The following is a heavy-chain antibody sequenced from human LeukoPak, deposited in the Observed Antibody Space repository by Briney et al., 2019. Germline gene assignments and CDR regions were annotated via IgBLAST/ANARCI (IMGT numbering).Heavy chain of an antibody. J-gene: IGHJ4*02. CDR2: INHSGST. V-gene: IGHV4-34*01. CDR3: ARGGYLFSDYVWGSYRPIDY. D-gene: IGHD3-16*02. Sequence: PSETLSLTCAVYGGSFSGYYWSWIRQPPGKGLEWIGEINHSGSTNYNPSLKSRHTISVDTSKNQFSLKLSPVTAADTAVYYCARGGYLFSDYVWGSYRPIDYWGQGTLVTVSS. CDR1: GGSFSGYY.